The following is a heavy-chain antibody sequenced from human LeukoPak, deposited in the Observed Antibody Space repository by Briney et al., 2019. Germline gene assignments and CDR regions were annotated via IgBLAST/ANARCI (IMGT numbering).Heavy chain of an antibody. CDR2: IIPIFGTA. V-gene: IGHV1-69*06. CDR1: GGTFSSYA. CDR3: ARGYCSSTSCYRQNWFDP. J-gene: IGHJ5*02. Sequence: SVKVSCKASGGTFSSYAISWVRQAPGQGLEWMGGIIPIFGTANYAQKFQGRDTITADKSTSTAYMELSSLRSEDTAVYYCARGYCSSTSCYRQNWFDPWGQGTLVTVSS. D-gene: IGHD2-2*01.